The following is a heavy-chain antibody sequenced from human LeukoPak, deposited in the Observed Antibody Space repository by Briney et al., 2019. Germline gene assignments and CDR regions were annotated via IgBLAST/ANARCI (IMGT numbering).Heavy chain of an antibody. V-gene: IGHV1-46*01. D-gene: IGHD2-2*01. Sequence: ASVKVFCKASGYTFTSYYMHWVRQAPGQGLEWMGIINPSGGSTSYAQKFQGRVTMTRDMSTSTVYMELSSLRSEDTAVYYCASSSTSPYYFDYWGQGTLVTVSS. CDR3: ASSSTSPYYFDY. CDR2: INPSGGST. CDR1: GYTFTSYY. J-gene: IGHJ4*02.